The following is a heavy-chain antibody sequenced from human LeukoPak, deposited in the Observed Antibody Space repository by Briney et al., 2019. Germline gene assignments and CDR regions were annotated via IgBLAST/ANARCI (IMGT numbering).Heavy chain of an antibody. CDR1: GGSFSSGCYY. J-gene: IGHJ4*02. CDR2: IYTSGSS. V-gene: IGHV4-61*02. CDR3: ARDGGWYGDYFDC. D-gene: IGHD6-19*01. Sequence: SQTLSLTCAVSGGSFSSGCYYWICLPPATGMGLDWVGRIYTSGSSNYNPSLKSRVTISVDTSKNQFSLKLSSVTAADTAGYYCARDGGWYGDYFDCWGQGTLVNVSS.